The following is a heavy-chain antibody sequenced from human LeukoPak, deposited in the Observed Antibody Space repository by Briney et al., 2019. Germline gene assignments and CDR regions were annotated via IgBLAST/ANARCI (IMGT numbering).Heavy chain of an antibody. D-gene: IGHD2-2*01. CDR3: AKDVGRLPDTTAFDP. Sequence: PGGSLRLSCAASGFTFDDYAMHWVRQAPGKGLEWVSGISWNSGSIGYADSVKGRFTISRDNAKNSLYLQMNSLRAEDTALYYCAKDVGRLPDTTAFDPWGQGTLVTVSS. CDR2: ISWNSGSI. J-gene: IGHJ5*02. CDR1: GFTFDDYA. V-gene: IGHV3-9*01.